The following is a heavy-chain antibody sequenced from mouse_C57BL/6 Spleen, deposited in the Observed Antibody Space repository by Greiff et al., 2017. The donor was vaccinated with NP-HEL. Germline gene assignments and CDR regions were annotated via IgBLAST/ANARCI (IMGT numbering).Heavy chain of an antibody. CDR2: ISSGSSTI. J-gene: IGHJ4*01. V-gene: IGHV5-17*01. Sequence: EVQVVESGGGLVKPGGSLKLSCAASGFTFSDYGMHWVRQAPEKGLEWVAYISSGSSTIYYADTVKGRFTISRDNAKNTLFLQMTSLRSEDTAMYYCARTAPWAYAMDYWGQGTSVTVSS. CDR3: ARTAPWAYAMDY. D-gene: IGHD1-2*01. CDR1: GFTFSDYG.